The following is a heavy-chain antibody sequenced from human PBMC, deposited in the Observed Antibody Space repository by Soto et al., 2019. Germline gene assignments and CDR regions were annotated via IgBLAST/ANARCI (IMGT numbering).Heavy chain of an antibody. CDR2: ISAYNGNT. CDR3: ARDAEVQLEPKVNFDY. Sequence: ASVKVSCKASGYTFTSYGISWVRQAPGQGLEWMGWISAYNGNTNYAQKLQGRVTMTTDTSTSTAYMELRSLRSDDTAVYYCARDAEVQLEPKVNFDYWGQGTLVTVSS. V-gene: IGHV1-18*01. CDR1: GYTFTSYG. D-gene: IGHD1-1*01. J-gene: IGHJ4*02.